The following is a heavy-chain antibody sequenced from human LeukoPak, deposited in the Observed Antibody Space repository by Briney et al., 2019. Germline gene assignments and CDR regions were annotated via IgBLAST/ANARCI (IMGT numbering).Heavy chain of an antibody. CDR2: ISGSGGST. J-gene: IGHJ4*02. V-gene: IGHV3-23*01. Sequence: GGSLRLSCAASGFTFSSYWMSWVRQAPGKGLEWVSAISGSGGSTYYADSVKGRFTISRDNSKNTLYLQMNSLRAEDTAVYYCAKDPRVGCSSTSCYSVVYWGQGTLVTVSS. CDR1: GFTFSSYW. CDR3: AKDPRVGCSSTSCYSVVY. D-gene: IGHD2-2*01.